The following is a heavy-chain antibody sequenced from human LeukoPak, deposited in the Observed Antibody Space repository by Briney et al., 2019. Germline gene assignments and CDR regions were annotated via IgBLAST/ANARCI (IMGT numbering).Heavy chain of an antibody. J-gene: IGHJ2*01. CDR2: IYYSGST. D-gene: IGHD6-19*01. CDR3: ARVERSSGWYDGWDWRNFDL. V-gene: IGHV4-59*01. CDR1: GGSISSYY. Sequence: SETLSLTCTVSGGSISSYYWSWIRQPPGKGLEWIGYIYYSGSTNYNPSLKSRVTISVDTSKNQFSLKLSSVTAADTAVYYCARVERSSGWYDGWDWRNFDLWGRGTLVTVSS.